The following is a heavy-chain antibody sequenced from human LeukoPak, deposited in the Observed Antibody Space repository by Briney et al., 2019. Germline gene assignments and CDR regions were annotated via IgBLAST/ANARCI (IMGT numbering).Heavy chain of an antibody. CDR1: GYTFTNYY. CDR2: IDPNRGDT. J-gene: IGHJ4*02. D-gene: IGHD4-17*01. CDR3: TRDLLGFATTPLSD. V-gene: IGHV1-2*02. Sequence: ASVKVSCKASGYTFTNYYMHWVRQAPGHGLEWMGWIDPNRGDTNYAQKFQGRVTMTRDTSITTAFMELTRLTSDDTAVYYCTRDLLGFATTPLSDWGQGTLVSVSS.